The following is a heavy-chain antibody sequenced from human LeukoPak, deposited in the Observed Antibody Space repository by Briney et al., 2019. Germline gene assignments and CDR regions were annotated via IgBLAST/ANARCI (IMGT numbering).Heavy chain of an antibody. D-gene: IGHD3-22*01. CDR3: ARASYYYDTSGLGAFDI. CDR2: INWDGRRI. CDR1: GITLSNYG. Sequence: GGSLRLSCAVSGITLSNYGMSWVRQAPGKGQEWVSGINWDGRRIGYADAVKGRFTISRDSAKNSLYLQMNSLRTEDTALYYCARASYYYDTSGLGAFDIWGQGTLVTVSS. J-gene: IGHJ3*02. V-gene: IGHV3-20*04.